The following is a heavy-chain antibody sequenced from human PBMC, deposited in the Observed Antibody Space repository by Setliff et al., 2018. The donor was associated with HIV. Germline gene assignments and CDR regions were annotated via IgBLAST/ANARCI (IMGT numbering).Heavy chain of an antibody. CDR2: ITDSGST. Sequence: SETLSLTCAVYGGSFSGYSWSWIRQPPGKGLEWLGEITDSGSTNYTPSLKSRVAISLDTSMNHFSLRLSSVTAADTAVYYCARGPPRWGEAISWYFNLWGRGTLVTVSS. V-gene: IGHV4-34*01. D-gene: IGHD7-27*01. CDR3: ARGPPRWGEAISWYFNL. J-gene: IGHJ2*01. CDR1: GGSFSGYS.